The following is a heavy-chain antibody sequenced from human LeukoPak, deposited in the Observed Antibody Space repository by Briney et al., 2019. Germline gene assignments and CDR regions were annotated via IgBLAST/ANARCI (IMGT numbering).Heavy chain of an antibody. CDR3: AKYGVGSTYFDY. CDR2: ISYTGST. CDR1: GASISSYY. Sequence: PSETLSLTCTVSGASISSYYWSWIRQTPGKGLEWIGYISYTGSTDYNPSFKSRVTVSADSSKNDCSLKLTSATGADTAVYYCAKYGVGSTYFDYWGEGILVTVSS. J-gene: IGHJ4*02. V-gene: IGHV4-59*01. D-gene: IGHD2-8*01.